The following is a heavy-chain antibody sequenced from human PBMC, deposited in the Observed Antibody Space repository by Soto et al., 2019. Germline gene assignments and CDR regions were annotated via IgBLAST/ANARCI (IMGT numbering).Heavy chain of an antibody. Sequence: GGSLRLSCAASGFTFSSYGMHWVRQAPGKGLEWVAVIWYDGSNKYYADSVKCRFTISRDNSKNTLYLQMNSLRAEDTAVYYCARAPHYSCGWYPLDSWGLGTLATAPQ. CDR3: ARAPHYSCGWYPLDS. CDR1: GFTFSSYG. D-gene: IGHD6-19*01. CDR2: IWYDGSNK. J-gene: IGHJ4*02. V-gene: IGHV3-33*08.